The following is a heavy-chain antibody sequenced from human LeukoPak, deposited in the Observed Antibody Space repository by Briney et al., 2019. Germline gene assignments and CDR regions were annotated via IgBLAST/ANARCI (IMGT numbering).Heavy chain of an antibody. V-gene: IGHV4-39*07. D-gene: IGHD2-2*01. Sequence: SETLSLTCTVSGASISGSSDYWGWIRQPPGKGLEWIGSIHYSGSTSYNPSLKSRVTISVDTSNNQFSLKLSSVTAADTALYYCARAYCSNNNCPNRGHALDIWGQGTMVTVSS. CDR2: IHYSGST. J-gene: IGHJ3*02. CDR1: GASISGSSDY. CDR3: ARAYCSNNNCPNRGHALDI.